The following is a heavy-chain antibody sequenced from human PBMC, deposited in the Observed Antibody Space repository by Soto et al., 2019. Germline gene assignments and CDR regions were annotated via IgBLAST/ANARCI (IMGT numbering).Heavy chain of an antibody. J-gene: IGHJ4*02. CDR3: ARWDDYNAYNRVFDY. D-gene: IGHD1-1*01. Sequence: PSETLSLTCSVSGDSINSDKYYWGWIRQPPGKGLEWIGSIYFRGNTYYNPSLQTRVTISLDTSKSQFSLKLRSVTAADTAVYYCARWDDYNAYNRVFDYWGQGTLVTVSS. V-gene: IGHV4-39*01. CDR1: GDSINSDKYY. CDR2: IYFRGNT.